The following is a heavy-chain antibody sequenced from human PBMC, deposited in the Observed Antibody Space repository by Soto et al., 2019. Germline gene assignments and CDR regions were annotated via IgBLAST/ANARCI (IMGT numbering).Heavy chain of an antibody. CDR3: ARDGGVLMVYAAFDY. CDR2: ISPYNGNT. Sequence: QVQLVQSGAEVKKPGASVKVSCKASGYAFTNYGFSWVRQAPGQGLEWMGWISPYNGNTDYAQKLQGRVTMTTDTSTNTAYMGLRSLRSDDTAVYYCARDGGVLMVYAAFDYRGQGTLVTVSS. CDR1: GYAFTNYG. J-gene: IGHJ4*02. V-gene: IGHV1-18*01. D-gene: IGHD2-8*01.